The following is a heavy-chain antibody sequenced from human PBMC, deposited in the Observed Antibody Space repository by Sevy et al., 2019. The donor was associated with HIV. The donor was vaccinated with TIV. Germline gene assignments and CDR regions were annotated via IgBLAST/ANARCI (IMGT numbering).Heavy chain of an antibody. Sequence: GGSLRLSCAASRFTFVTYAMNWVRQAPGKGLEWVSGISGSGGSTYYADSVKGRFTISRDNSKSTLYLQMNSLRAEDTAVYYGAKDVYDSSGYYPMGAFDIWGQGTMVTVSS. J-gene: IGHJ3*02. D-gene: IGHD3-22*01. CDR3: AKDVYDSSGYYPMGAFDI. V-gene: IGHV3-23*01. CDR1: RFTFVTYA. CDR2: ISGSGGST.